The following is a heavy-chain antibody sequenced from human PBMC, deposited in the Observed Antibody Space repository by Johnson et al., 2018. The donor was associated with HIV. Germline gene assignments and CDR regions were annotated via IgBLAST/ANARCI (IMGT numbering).Heavy chain of an antibody. D-gene: IGHD6-6*01. CDR2: IKQDGSEK. V-gene: IGHV3-7*01. CDR3: ERRSLVGQLGDDAFDI. J-gene: IGHJ3*02. CDR1: GFTFSSYW. Sequence: VQLVESGGGLVQPGGSLRLSCAASGFTFSSYWMSWVRQAPGKGLEWVANIKQDGSEKYYVDSVKGRFTISRDNAKNSLYLQMNSLRAEDTAVYYCERRSLVGQLGDDAFDIWGQGTMVTVSS.